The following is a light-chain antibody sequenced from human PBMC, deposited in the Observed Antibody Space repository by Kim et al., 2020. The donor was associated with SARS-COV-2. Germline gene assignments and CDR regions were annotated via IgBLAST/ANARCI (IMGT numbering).Light chain of an antibody. CDR1: QSVSSTY. CDR3: QQYASSPFT. V-gene: IGKV3-20*01. Sequence: WSAGEGATLSCRARQSVSSTYLAWYQQKPGQAPRLLIYGASSRATGIPDRFSGSGFGTDFSLTISRLEPEDFAVYYCQQYASSPFTFGGGTKLEI. CDR2: GAS. J-gene: IGKJ4*01.